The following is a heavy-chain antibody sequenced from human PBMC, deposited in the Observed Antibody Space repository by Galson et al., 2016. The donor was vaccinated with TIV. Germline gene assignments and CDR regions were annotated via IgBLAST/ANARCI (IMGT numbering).Heavy chain of an antibody. CDR2: IYYSGDS. Sequence: SKTLSLTCTVSSGSINSHYWSWFRQPPGKELEWIAYIYYSGDSNYNPSLKSRVTISVDTSKNQFFLRLSSVTAADTAVYYCARHSGAVAGYDYGMDVWGKGTTVIVSS. V-gene: IGHV4-59*08. CDR3: ARHSGAVAGYDYGMDV. J-gene: IGHJ6*04. D-gene: IGHD6-19*01. CDR1: SGSINSHY.